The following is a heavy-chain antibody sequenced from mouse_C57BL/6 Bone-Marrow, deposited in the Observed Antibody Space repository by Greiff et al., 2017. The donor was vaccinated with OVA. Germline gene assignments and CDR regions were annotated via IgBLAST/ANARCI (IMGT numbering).Heavy chain of an antibody. J-gene: IGHJ2*01. D-gene: IGHD2-4*01. Sequence: QVQLKESGAELVRPGASVKLSCKASGYTLTDYYINWVKQRPGQGLEWIARIYPGSGNTYYNEKFKGKATLTAEKSSSTAYMQLSSLTSEDSAVYFCARSGTMITTALDYWGQGTTLTVSS. CDR1: GYTLTDYY. CDR2: IYPGSGNT. V-gene: IGHV1-76*01. CDR3: ARSGTMITTALDY.